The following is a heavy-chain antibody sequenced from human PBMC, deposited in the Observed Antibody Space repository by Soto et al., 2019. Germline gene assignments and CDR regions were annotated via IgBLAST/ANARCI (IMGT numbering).Heavy chain of an antibody. D-gene: IGHD3-9*01. CDR3: ARSSVKSGYTGYSIDF. CDR2: VHTTSATP. CDR1: GSSFRNYY. Sequence: QVELQESGPGLVKPAETVFVTCSVSGSSFRNYYWDWIRQSPEKGLEWIGRVHTTSATPNYSPSCKGRVAIMADLARKKVSLRLSSVTAADTAMYYCARSSVKSGYTGYSIDFWGRGTLVTVSS. J-gene: IGHJ4*02. V-gene: IGHV4-4*07.